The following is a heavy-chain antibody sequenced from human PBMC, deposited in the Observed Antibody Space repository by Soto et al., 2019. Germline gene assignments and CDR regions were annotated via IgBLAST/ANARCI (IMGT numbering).Heavy chain of an antibody. D-gene: IGHD3-16*01. CDR3: AKDPLYDYIWGNWYFDY. Sequence: EVQLLESGGGLVQPGGSLRLSCAASGFTFSSYAMSWVRQAPGKGLEWVSAISGSGGSTYYADSVKGRFTISRDNSKNTLYLQMNSLRAEDTSVYYCAKDPLYDYIWGNWYFDYCGQGTLVTVSS. CDR2: ISGSGGST. V-gene: IGHV3-23*01. J-gene: IGHJ4*02. CDR1: GFTFSSYA.